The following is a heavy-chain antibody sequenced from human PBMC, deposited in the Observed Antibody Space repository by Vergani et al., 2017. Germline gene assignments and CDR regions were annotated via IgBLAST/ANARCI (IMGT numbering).Heavy chain of an antibody. V-gene: IGHV4-38-2*01. CDR1: GYSISSGYS. CDR3: ARGKYNSGDYYYYYGLDV. Sequence: QVQLQESGPGLVKPSETLSLTCAVSGYSISSGYSWGWIRQPPGKGLEWSGNIYHSGSTYYNPSLKSRVTISVDTSKNQFSLKVTSVTAADKAVYFCARGKYNSGDYYYYYGLDVWGQGTTATVSS. CDR2: IYHSGST. J-gene: IGHJ6*02. D-gene: IGHD3-22*01.